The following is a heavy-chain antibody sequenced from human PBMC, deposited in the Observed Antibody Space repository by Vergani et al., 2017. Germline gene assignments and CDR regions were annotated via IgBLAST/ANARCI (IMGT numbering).Heavy chain of an antibody. CDR3: LKHSSILSRRGDLHH. CDR1: GFPYNQYG. CDR2: IGGTAGSP. V-gene: IGHV3-23*01. D-gene: IGHD2-21*01. Sequence: EVKVLESGGGFVQPGGSLRLSCAGFGFPYNQYGMSWVRQAPGRGLEWVSYIGGTAGSPMYAESVKGRFTVSRDNSKNTVYLQMNDLRVDDTAVYYCLKHSSILSRRGDLHHGGQGTVVTVSS. J-gene: IGHJ1*01.